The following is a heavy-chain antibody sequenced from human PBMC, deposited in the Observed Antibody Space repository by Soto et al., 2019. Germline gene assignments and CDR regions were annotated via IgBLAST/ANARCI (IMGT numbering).Heavy chain of an antibody. CDR1: GLIFSDYH. J-gene: IGHJ6*02. Sequence: EVQLVESGRGLVQPGGSLRLSCAASGLIFSDYHMDWVRQAPGKGLEWVGRIRRKANSYTTEYAASVKGRFTISRDDSKPSLYLQMKRLKSEDTAVYYCAMLGGWSGGSSGMDVWGQGTTVTVSS. V-gene: IGHV3-72*01. CDR3: AMLGGWSGGSSGMDV. D-gene: IGHD6-19*01. CDR2: IRRKANSYTT.